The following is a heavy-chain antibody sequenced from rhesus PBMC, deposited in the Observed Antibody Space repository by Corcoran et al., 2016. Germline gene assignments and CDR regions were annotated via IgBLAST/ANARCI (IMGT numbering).Heavy chain of an antibody. V-gene: IGHV4-143*01. CDR1: GDSINGYYY. D-gene: IGHD3-34*01. J-gene: IGHJ4*01. Sequence: QVQLQESGPGLVKPSETLSLTCTVSGDSINGYYYWSWIRQPPGKGLVWIGGLYGNTATTPYNPSLKRRVTISRDTSKNQFSLRLSSVTAADAAVYSCARQQSTGGDPYYFDFWGQGVLVTVSS. CDR3: ARQQSTGGDPYYFDF. CDR2: LYGNTATT.